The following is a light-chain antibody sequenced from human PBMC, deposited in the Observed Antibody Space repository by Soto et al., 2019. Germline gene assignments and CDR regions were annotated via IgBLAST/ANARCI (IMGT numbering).Light chain of an antibody. V-gene: IGKV4-1*01. CDR3: QQDYDTPRT. Sequence: DIVMTQSPDSLALSLGERATINCKSSQTVLYSSNIKNYLSWFQQKPGQPPKLLISWAPTREAGVPDRFSGSWSGKDFTLTISSLQAEYVAVYYCQQDYDTPRTFGQGTKVEIK. J-gene: IGKJ1*01. CDR2: WAP. CDR1: QTVLYSSNIKNY.